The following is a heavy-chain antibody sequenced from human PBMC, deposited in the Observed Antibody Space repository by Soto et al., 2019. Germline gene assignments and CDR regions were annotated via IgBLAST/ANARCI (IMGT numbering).Heavy chain of an antibody. Sequence: SETLSLTCAVYGGSFSGYYWSWIRQPPGKGLEWIGEINHSGSTNYNPSLKSRVTISVDTSKNQFSLKLSSVTAADTAVYYCAGMWLRPLLDDAFDIWGQGTMVTVSS. D-gene: IGHD5-12*01. J-gene: IGHJ3*02. CDR1: GGSFSGYY. CDR2: INHSGST. V-gene: IGHV4-34*01. CDR3: AGMWLRPLLDDAFDI.